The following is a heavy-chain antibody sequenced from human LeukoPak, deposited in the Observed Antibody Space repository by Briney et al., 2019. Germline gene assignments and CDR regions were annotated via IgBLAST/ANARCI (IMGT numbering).Heavy chain of an antibody. CDR3: ARDRGAEYGYYYYGMDV. CDR2: IYYSGST. J-gene: IGHJ6*04. V-gene: IGHV4-59*01. CDR1: GVSISSYY. Sequence: SETLSLTCTVSGVSISSYYWSWIRQPPGKGLEWIGYIYYSGSTNYNPSLKSRVTISVDTSKNQFSLKLSSVTAADTAVYYCARDRGAEYGYYYYGMDVWGKGTTVTVSS. D-gene: IGHD2-2*01.